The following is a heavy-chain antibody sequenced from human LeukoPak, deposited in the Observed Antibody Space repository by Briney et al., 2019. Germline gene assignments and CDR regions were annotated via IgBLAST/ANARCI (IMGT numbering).Heavy chain of an antibody. V-gene: IGHV1-2*02. CDR3: ARAGSYYVSTSHYSFDY. CDR2: INPNTGGT. J-gene: IGHJ4*02. D-gene: IGHD3-22*01. Sequence: GSVTVSCKASGYTFTGYFIHWVRQAPGLGLEWMGWINPNTGGTNYAQMFQGRVTITRETSNRTAYMELSTLISDDTAVYYCARAGSYYVSTSHYSFDYWGQGTLVTVSS. CDR1: GYTFTGYF.